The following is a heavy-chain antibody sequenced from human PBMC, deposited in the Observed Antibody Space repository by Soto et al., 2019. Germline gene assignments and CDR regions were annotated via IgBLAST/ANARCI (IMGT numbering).Heavy chain of an antibody. CDR3: AREISAYLDL. V-gene: IGHV4-61*01. Sequence: ASETLSLTCTVSGGPVSDGSYYWTWIRQPPGKGLEWIGYVFYSGSTYYNPSLKSRVTISLDTSKNQFSLKLTSMTAADTAVYYCAREISAYLDLWGQGTLVTVSS. CDR2: VFYSGST. J-gene: IGHJ5*02. CDR1: GGPVSDGSYY. D-gene: IGHD3-22*01.